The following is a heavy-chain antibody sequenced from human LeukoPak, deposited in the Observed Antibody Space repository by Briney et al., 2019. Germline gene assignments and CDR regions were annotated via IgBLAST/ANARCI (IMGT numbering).Heavy chain of an antibody. CDR3: AKAGSIWGSYREYFDY. J-gene: IGHJ4*02. CDR2: ISGSGGST. V-gene: IGHV3-23*01. Sequence: GGSLRLSCAASGFTFSSYAMSWVRQAPGKGLEWVSAISGSGGSTYYTDSVKGRFTISRDNSKNTLYLQMNSLRAEDTAVYYCAKAGSIWGSYREYFDYWGQGTLVTVSS. D-gene: IGHD3-16*02. CDR1: GFTFSSYA.